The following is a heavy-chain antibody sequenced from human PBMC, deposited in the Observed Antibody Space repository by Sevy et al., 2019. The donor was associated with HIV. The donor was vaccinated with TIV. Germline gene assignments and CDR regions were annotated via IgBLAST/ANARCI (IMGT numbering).Heavy chain of an antibody. CDR3: TGATVFGATWFDP. D-gene: IGHD3-3*01. CDR1: GYTFNNAW. Sequence: GGSLRLSCAASGYTFNNAWMSWVRQAPGKGLEWLGRIKSKTDGGSAEYASPVKGRFTISRDDSKSTLYLQMNRLRTEDTGVYYCTGATVFGATWFDPWGQRALVTASS. V-gene: IGHV3-15*01. CDR2: IKSKTDGGSA. J-gene: IGHJ5*02.